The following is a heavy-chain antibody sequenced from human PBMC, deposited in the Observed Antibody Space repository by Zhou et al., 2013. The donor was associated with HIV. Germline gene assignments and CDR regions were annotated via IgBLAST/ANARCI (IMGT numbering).Heavy chain of an antibody. CDR1: GGTFSSYA. CDR2: IIPILGIA. V-gene: IGHV1-69*04. J-gene: IGHJ4*02. Sequence: QVQLVQSGAEVKKPGSSVKVSCKASGGTFSSYAISWVRQAPGQGLEWMGRIIPILGIANYAQKFQGRVTITADKSTSTAYMELSSLRSEDTAVYYCARVVPPSSDYSSSWYPFAYWGQGTLVTVSS. CDR3: ARVVPPSSDYSSSWYPFAY. D-gene: IGHD6-13*01.